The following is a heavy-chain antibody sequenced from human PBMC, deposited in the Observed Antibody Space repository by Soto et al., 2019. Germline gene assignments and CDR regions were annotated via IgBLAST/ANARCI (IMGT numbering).Heavy chain of an antibody. CDR1: GGSIVTGSYY. Sequence: SETLSLTCTVSGGSIVTGSYYWGWIRQPPGKGLEWRGHIYYSGNTYYPPSLKSRVTISVDTSKNQFSLRLSSVTAADTAVYYCARLPQEYNYYGMDVWGQGTTVTVSS. J-gene: IGHJ6*02. D-gene: IGHD1-1*01. CDR3: ARLPQEYNYYGMDV. CDR2: IYYSGNT. V-gene: IGHV4-39*01.